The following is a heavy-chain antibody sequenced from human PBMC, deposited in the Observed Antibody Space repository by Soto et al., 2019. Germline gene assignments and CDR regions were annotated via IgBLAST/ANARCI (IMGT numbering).Heavy chain of an antibody. V-gene: IGHV4-31*03. CDR3: ATGFLEWLSFDY. D-gene: IGHD3-3*01. Sequence: ASETLSLTCSVSGGSISSGGYYWSWIRQHPGKGLEWIGYIYYSGSPYYNPSLKSRVTISVDTSKNQFSLKLSSVTAADTAVYYCATGFLEWLSFDYWGQGTLVTVPS. J-gene: IGHJ4*02. CDR1: GGSISSGGYY. CDR2: IYYSGSP.